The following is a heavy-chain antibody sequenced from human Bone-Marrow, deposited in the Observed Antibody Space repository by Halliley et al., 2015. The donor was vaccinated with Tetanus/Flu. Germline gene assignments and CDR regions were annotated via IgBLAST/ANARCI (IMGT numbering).Heavy chain of an antibody. CDR2: ISAFNGNT. CDR3: ARDRYYDILTGLASDY. V-gene: IGHV1-18*01. D-gene: IGHD3-9*01. Sequence: WISAFNGNTNYAQNLQDRGTMTTDTSTSTAYMELRSLRSDDTAVYYCARDRYYDILTGLASDYWGQGTLVTVSS. J-gene: IGHJ4*02.